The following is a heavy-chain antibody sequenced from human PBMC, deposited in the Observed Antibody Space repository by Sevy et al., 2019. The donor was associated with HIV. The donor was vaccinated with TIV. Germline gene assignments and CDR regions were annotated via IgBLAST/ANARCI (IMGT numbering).Heavy chain of an antibody. CDR2: ISHDGSNK. V-gene: IGHV3-30*04. J-gene: IGHJ4*02. D-gene: IGHD6-13*01. Sequence: GRSLRLSCAASGFTFSTYAMHWVRQAPGKGLEWVAVISHDGSNKSYADSVKGRFTISRDNSKNTLYLQMNSLRAEDTAVYYCARDRSSSWMNYFFDYWGQGALVTVSS. CDR1: GFTFSTYA. CDR3: ARDRSSSWMNYFFDY.